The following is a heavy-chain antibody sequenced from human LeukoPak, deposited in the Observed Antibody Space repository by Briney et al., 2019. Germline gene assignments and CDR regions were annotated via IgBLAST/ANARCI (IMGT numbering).Heavy chain of an antibody. D-gene: IGHD6-19*01. Sequence: ASVKVSCKASGGTFSSYAISWVRQAPGQGLEWMGGIIPNFGTANYAQKFQGRVTITADESTSTAYMELSSLRSEDTAVYYCARHPSYTSGWPLDYWGQGTLVTVSS. J-gene: IGHJ4*02. V-gene: IGHV1-69*13. CDR2: IIPNFGTA. CDR3: ARHPSYTSGWPLDY. CDR1: GGTFSSYA.